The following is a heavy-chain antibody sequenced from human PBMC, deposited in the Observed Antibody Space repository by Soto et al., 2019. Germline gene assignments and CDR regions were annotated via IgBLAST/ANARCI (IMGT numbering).Heavy chain of an antibody. J-gene: IGHJ4*02. CDR2: ISPMFSAA. D-gene: IGHD3-10*01. V-gene: IGHV1-69*19. CDR3: AREVQVHTPAFVY. CDR1: GGTFNTYA. Sequence: QVQLVQSGAEMKKPGSSVKVSCQSSGGTFNTYAMNWVRQAPGQGPEWMGDISPMFSAANYAPKFQGRVTITADESPGTSYMQLSSLTSEDTALYFCAREVQVHTPAFVYWGQGTLVTVSS.